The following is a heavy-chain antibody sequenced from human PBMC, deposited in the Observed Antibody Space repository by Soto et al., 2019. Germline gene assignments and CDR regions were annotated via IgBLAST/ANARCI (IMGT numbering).Heavy chain of an antibody. CDR3: AGEPVYVTISFGY. D-gene: IGHD3-3*01. Sequence: QLQLQESGPGLVKPSETLSLTCTVSGGSISSSSYYWGWIRQPPGKGLEWIGSIYYSGSTYYNPSPTGRVTLAVDPAQNRFPPELGLVTAADTAVYFCAGEPVYVTISFGYWGQGSLVPVFS. V-gene: IGHV4-39*01. J-gene: IGHJ4*02. CDR2: IYYSGST. CDR1: GGSISSSSYY.